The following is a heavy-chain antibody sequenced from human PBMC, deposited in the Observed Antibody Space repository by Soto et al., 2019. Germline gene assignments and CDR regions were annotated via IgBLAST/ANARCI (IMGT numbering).Heavy chain of an antibody. CDR1: GFPFHNYW. CDR3: APPLDS. Sequence: GGSLRLSCAASGFPFHNYWMHWVRQAPGKGLVWVSRINGAGDTTTYADSVRGRFTVSRDNAENTVYLQMNSLRADDTGVSSWAPPLDSWGPGTPVTVSS. J-gene: IGHJ4*02. CDR2: INGAGDTT. D-gene: IGHD6-13*01. V-gene: IGHV3-74*03.